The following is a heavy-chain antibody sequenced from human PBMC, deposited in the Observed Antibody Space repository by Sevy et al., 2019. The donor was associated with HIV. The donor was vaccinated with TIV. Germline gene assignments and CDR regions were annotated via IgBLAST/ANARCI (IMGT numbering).Heavy chain of an antibody. D-gene: IGHD6-19*01. J-gene: IGHJ4*02. V-gene: IGHV3-9*01. CDR1: GFTFDDYA. CDR2: ISWNSGSI. CDR3: AKARGWNRFDY. Sequence: SLKISCAASGFTFDDYAMHWVRQAPGKGLEWVSGISWNSGSIGYADSVKGRFTISRDNAKNSLYLQMNSLRAEDTALYYCAKARGWNRFDYWGQGTLVTVSS.